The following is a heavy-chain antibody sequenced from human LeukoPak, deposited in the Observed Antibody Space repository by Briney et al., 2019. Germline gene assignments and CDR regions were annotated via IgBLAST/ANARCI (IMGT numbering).Heavy chain of an antibody. CDR1: GYSFTSYY. J-gene: IGHJ4*02. CDR2: INPSGGST. D-gene: IGHD6-19*01. Sequence: ASVKVSCKASGYSFTSYYIHWVRQAPGQGLEWMGIINPSGGSTSYTQKVRGRVTMTRDTSTSTVYMELSSLRSEDTAMYYCARGESARRDIAVAGVSDYWGQGTLVTVSS. CDR3: ARGESARRDIAVAGVSDY. V-gene: IGHV1-46*01.